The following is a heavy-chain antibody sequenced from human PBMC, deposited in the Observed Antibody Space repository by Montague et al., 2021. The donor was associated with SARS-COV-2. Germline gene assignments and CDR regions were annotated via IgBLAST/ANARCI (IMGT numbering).Heavy chain of an antibody. CDR3: ARSLHCIGGSVYSGFDP. D-gene: IGHD2-15*01. Sequence: TGSSYYSPSLKSRVTISVDTSKNQFSLRLSAVTAADTAVYYCARSLHCIGGSVYSGFDPWGQGTPFTVSS. V-gene: IGHV4-30-2*04. J-gene: IGHJ5*02. CDR2: TGSS.